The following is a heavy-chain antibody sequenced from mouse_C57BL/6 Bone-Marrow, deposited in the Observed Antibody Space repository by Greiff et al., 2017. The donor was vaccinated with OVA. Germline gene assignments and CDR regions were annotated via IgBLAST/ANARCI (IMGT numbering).Heavy chain of an antibody. Sequence: QVQLQQSGAELVRPGASVTLSCKASGYTFTDYEMHWVKQTPVHGLEWIGAIDPETGGTAYNQKFKGKAILTADKSSSTAYMELRSLTSEDSAVYYCTRKIYFRGVMDYWGQGTSVTVSS. J-gene: IGHJ4*01. CDR1: GYTFTDYE. V-gene: IGHV1-15*01. CDR3: TRKIYFRGVMDY. D-gene: IGHD2-12*01. CDR2: IDPETGGT.